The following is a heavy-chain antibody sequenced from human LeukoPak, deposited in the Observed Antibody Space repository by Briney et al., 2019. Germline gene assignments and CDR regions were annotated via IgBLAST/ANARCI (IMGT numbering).Heavy chain of an antibody. CDR3: ARELVTSSY. D-gene: IGHD4-23*01. Sequence: PGGSLRLSCAASGFTFSTYSINWVRQAPGKGLEWVSSISSSSSSIYYADSVKGRFTTSRDNAKDSLYLQMNSLRAEDTAVYYCARELVTSSYWGQGTLVTVSS. CDR2: ISSSSSSI. V-gene: IGHV3-21*01. J-gene: IGHJ4*02. CDR1: GFTFSTYS.